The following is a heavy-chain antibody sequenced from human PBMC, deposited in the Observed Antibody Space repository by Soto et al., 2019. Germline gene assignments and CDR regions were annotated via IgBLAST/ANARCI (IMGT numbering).Heavy chain of an antibody. D-gene: IGHD3-10*01. CDR3: ASLYMVRGLRTFDC. CDR2: IYYTGST. CDR1: GGSISSGGYY. Sequence: QVQLQESGPGLVKPSQTLSLTCTVSGGSISSGGYYWSWIRQHPGKGLEWIGYIYYTGSTYYNPFLKSRVTLSVDTSKNQFSLKLSSVTAADTAVYSWASLYMVRGLRTFDCWGQGTLVTVSS. J-gene: IGHJ4*02. V-gene: IGHV4-31*03.